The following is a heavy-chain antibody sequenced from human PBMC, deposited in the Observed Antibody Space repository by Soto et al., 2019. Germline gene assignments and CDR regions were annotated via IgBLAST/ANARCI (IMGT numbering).Heavy chain of an antibody. Sequence: QLQLQESGPGLVKPSETLSLTCAVSGGSISSNSYYWDWIRQPPGKGLEWIGSIYYSGSTYYNPSLKSRVTISVDTSKNQFSLKLSSVTAADTAFYYCATHRDYYGSGSPFDYWGQGTLVTVSS. J-gene: IGHJ4*02. D-gene: IGHD3-10*01. CDR1: GGSISSNSYY. CDR3: ATHRDYYGSGSPFDY. V-gene: IGHV4-39*01. CDR2: IYYSGST.